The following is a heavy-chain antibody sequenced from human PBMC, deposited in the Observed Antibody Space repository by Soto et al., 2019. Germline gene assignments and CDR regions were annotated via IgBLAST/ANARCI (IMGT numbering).Heavy chain of an antibody. CDR1: GGSISRGDYY. J-gene: IGHJ3*01. CDR3: ARDQFVWDCMSTRRPDATDV. Sequence: SETLSLTCTVSGGSISRGDYYGCWIRQSPGKGLEWIGYIYYSGSTYYNPSLKSRATISVDTSKKQVSLKLSSVTAADTAVYYCARDQFVWDCMSTRRPDATDVRGPGTMVSV. CDR2: IYYSGST. D-gene: IGHD3-16*01. V-gene: IGHV4-30-4*01.